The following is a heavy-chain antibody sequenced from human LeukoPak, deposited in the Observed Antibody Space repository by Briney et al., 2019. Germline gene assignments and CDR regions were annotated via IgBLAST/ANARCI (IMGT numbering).Heavy chain of an antibody. CDR2: INPNSGGT. J-gene: IGHJ6*02. D-gene: IGHD3-10*01. CDR3: ARTHYYGSGIYYYYGMDV. V-gene: IGHV1-2*06. Sequence: ASVKVSCKASGYTFTSYGISWVRQAPGQGLEWMGRINPNSGGTNYAQKFQGRVTMTRDTSISTAYMELSRLRSDDTAVYYCARTHYYGSGIYYYYGMDVWGQGTTVTVSS. CDR1: GYTFTSYG.